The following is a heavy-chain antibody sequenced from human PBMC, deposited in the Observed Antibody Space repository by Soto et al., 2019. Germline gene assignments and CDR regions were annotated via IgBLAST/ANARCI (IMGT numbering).Heavy chain of an antibody. CDR2: ISYGGSNK. D-gene: IGHD5-18*01. CDR1: GFTFSSYG. J-gene: IGHJ4*02. CDR3: AKDKSFGRYSYGFIAY. V-gene: IGHV3-30*18. Sequence: GGSLRLSCAASGFTFSSYGMHWVRQAPGKGLEWVAVISYGGSNKYYADSVKGRFTISRDNSKNTLYLQMNSLRAEDTAVYYCAKDKSFGRYSYGFIAYWGQGTLITVSS.